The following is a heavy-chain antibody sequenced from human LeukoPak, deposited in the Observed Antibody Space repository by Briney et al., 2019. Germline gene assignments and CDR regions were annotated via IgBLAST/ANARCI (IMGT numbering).Heavy chain of an antibody. J-gene: IGHJ4*02. CDR1: GFTFKNYA. CDR3: AKWAYYDFWSGHYKSHFDS. CDR2: IRDSGNGT. V-gene: IGHV3-23*01. Sequence: HPGGSLRLSCVVSGFTFKNYAMSWVRQAPGKGLECVSSIRDSGNGTDYADSVKGRFTVSRGNSKNTLYLHMNTLSAEDTAVYYCAKWAYYDFWSGHYKSHFDSWGQGTLVTVSP. D-gene: IGHD3-3*01.